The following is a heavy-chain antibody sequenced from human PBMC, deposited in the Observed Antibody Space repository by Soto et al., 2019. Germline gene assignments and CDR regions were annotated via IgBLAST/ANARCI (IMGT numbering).Heavy chain of an antibody. Sequence: VSDGTSGGHGWSWIRQHPGKGLEWIGYIYYSGSTNYNPSLKSRVTISVDTSKNQFSLKLSSVTAADTAVYYCARQFSSSLPIYYYYYMDVWGKGTTVTVSS. CDR1: DGTSGGHG. CDR2: IYYSGST. D-gene: IGHD6-6*01. CDR3: ARQFSSSLPIYYYYYMDV. J-gene: IGHJ6*03. V-gene: IGHV4-59*08.